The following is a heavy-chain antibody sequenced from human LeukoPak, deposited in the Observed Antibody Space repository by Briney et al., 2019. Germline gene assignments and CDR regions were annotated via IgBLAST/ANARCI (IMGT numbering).Heavy chain of an antibody. V-gene: IGHV1-24*01. Sequence: ASVTVSCTVSGYTLTELSMHWVRQAPGKGLEWMGGFDPEDGETIYAQKFQGRVTMTEDTSTDTAYMELSSLRSEDTAVYYCAKDNRRITIFGVVTQSPFDYWGQGTLVTVSS. CDR2: FDPEDGET. J-gene: IGHJ4*02. CDR1: GYTLTELS. CDR3: AKDNRRITIFGVVTQSPFDY. D-gene: IGHD3-3*01.